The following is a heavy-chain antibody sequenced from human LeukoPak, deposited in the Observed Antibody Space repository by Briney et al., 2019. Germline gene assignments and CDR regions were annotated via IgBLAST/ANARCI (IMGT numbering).Heavy chain of an antibody. CDR3: ARDSEPIAAAGTWYLDY. CDR2: ISSSSSTI. Sequence: GGSLRLSCAASGFTFSSYSMNWVRQAPRKGLEWVSYISSSSSTIYYADSVKGRFTISRDNAKNSLYLQMNSLRAEDTAVYYCARDSEPIAAAGTWYLDYWGQGTLVTVSS. CDR1: GFTFSSYS. V-gene: IGHV3-48*04. D-gene: IGHD6-13*01. J-gene: IGHJ4*02.